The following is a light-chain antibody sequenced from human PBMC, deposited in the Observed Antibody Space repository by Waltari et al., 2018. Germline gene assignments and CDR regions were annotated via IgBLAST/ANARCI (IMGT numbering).Light chain of an antibody. CDR3: QTWDRTTEV. CDR1: NLGDKF. Sequence: SFDLTQPPSVSVSPGQTASVSCSGGNLGDKFVAWYQQKPGQSPVAVIYQDAKRPSGIPERVSGSTSGTTATLTISGTQALDEADYYCQTWDRTTEVFGTGTKVSVL. J-gene: IGLJ1*01. V-gene: IGLV3-1*01. CDR2: QDA.